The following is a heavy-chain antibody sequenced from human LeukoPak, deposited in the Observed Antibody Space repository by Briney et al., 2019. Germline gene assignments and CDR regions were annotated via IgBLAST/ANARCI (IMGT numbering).Heavy chain of an antibody. D-gene: IGHD3-22*01. J-gene: IGHJ5*02. Sequence: SVKVSCKASGGTFSSYAISWVRQAPGQGLEWMGRIIPIFGTANYAQKFQGRVTITTDESTGTAYMELSSLRSEDTAVYYCARRAYYYDRSGYHHNWFDPWGQGTLVTVSS. CDR2: IIPIFGTA. CDR3: ARRAYYYDRSGYHHNWFDP. CDR1: GGTFSSYA. V-gene: IGHV1-69*05.